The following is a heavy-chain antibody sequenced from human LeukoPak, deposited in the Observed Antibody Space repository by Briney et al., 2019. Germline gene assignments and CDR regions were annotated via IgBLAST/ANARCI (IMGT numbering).Heavy chain of an antibody. CDR3: ARDLHPRYYLPDY. Sequence: PGGSLRLSCVASAFAFSSNWMSWVRQAPGKGLEWVASIKEDGSETYYVDSVKGRFTISRDNAKNSLYLQMNSLRAEDPAVYYCARDLHPRYYLPDYWGQGTLVTGSS. CDR2: IKEDGSET. CDR1: AFAFSSNW. J-gene: IGHJ4*02. D-gene: IGHD1-26*01. V-gene: IGHV3-7*04.